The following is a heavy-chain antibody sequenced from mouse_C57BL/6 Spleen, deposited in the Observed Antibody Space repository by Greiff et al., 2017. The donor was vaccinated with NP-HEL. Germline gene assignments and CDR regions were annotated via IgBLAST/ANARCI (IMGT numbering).Heavy chain of an antibody. D-gene: IGHD1-1*01. J-gene: IGHJ1*03. V-gene: IGHV1-64*01. Sequence: QVQLQQPGAELVKPGASVKLSCKASGYTFTSYWMHWVKQRPGQGLEWIGMIHPNSGSTNYNEKFKSKATLTVDKSSSTAYMQLSSLTSEDSAVYYCARKDYGSSPSYWYFDVWGTGITVTVSS. CDR3: ARKDYGSSPSYWYFDV. CDR2: IHPNSGST. CDR1: GYTFTSYW.